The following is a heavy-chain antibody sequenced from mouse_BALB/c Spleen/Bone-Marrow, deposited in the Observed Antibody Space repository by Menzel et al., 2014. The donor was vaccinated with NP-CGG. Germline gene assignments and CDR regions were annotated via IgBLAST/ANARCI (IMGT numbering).Heavy chain of an antibody. CDR2: ISNGGGST. CDR1: GFTFSDYY. V-gene: IGHV5-12*02. D-gene: IGHD2-3*01. J-gene: IGHJ3*01. Sequence: EVHLVESGGGLVQPGGSLKLSCATSGFTFSDYYMYWVRRTPEKRLEWVAYISNGGGSTYYPDTVKGRFTISRDNAKNTLYLQMSRLKSEDTAMYYCARPLYDGYYVAYWGQGTLVTVSA. CDR3: ARPLYDGYYVAY.